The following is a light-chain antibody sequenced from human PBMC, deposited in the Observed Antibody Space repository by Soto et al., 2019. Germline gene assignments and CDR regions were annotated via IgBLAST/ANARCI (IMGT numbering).Light chain of an antibody. CDR2: EVT. V-gene: IGLV2-8*01. CDR1: SSDVDDYNY. CDR3: SSYAGSNNLHVI. Sequence: QSALTQPPSAAGSPGQSVTISCTGTSSDVDDYNYVSWYQQHPGKAPKLMIYEVTKRPSGVPDRFSGSKSGNTASLTVSGLQAEDEADYYCSSYAGSNNLHVIFGGGTKLTVL. J-gene: IGLJ2*01.